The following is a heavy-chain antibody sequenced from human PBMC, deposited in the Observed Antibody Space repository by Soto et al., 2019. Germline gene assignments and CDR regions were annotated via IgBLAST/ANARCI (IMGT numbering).Heavy chain of an antibody. V-gene: IGHV1-3*01. CDR3: ARVRRNVDAFDI. CDR1: GYTFTSYA. CDR2: INAGNGNT. Sequence: ASVKVSCKASGYTFTSYAMHWVRQAPGQRLEWMGWINAGNGNTKYSQKFQGRVTITRDTSASTAYMELSSLRSEDTAVYYCARVRRNVDAFDIWGQGTMVTVSS. D-gene: IGHD1-1*01. J-gene: IGHJ3*02.